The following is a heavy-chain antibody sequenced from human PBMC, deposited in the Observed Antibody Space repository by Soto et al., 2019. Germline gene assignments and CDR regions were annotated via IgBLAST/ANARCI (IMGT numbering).Heavy chain of an antibody. CDR2: INPKSGGT. D-gene: IGHD3-22*01. V-gene: IGHV1-2*02. CDR3: ARDILRRDYCDSRGSPGAFDI. CDR1: GYTFTGYY. Sequence: ASVKVSCKASGYTFTGYYMHWVRQAPGQGLEWMGWINPKSGGTNYAQKFQGRVTMTRDTSISTAYMELSRLRSDDTAVYYCARDILRRDYCDSRGSPGAFDIWGQGTMVTFSS. J-gene: IGHJ3*02.